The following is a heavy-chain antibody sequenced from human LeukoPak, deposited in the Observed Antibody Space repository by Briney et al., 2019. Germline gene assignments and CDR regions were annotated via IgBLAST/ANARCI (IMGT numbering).Heavy chain of an antibody. V-gene: IGHV3-53*01. J-gene: IGHJ6*04. Sequence: GGSLRLSCAASGFTVSSNYMSWVRQAPGKRLEWVSVIYSGGSTYYADSVRGRFTISRDNSKNTLYLQMNSLRAEDTAVYYCASVVPAAKWYGMDVWGKGTTVTVSS. CDR3: ASVVPAAKWYGMDV. CDR1: GFTVSSNY. CDR2: IYSGGST. D-gene: IGHD2-2*01.